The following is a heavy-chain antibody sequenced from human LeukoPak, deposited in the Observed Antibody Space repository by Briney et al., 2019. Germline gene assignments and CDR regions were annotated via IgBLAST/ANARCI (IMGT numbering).Heavy chain of an antibody. D-gene: IGHD2-15*01. CDR1: GFTFSSCW. CDR2: IKQDGSET. V-gene: IGHV3-7*03. J-gene: IGHJ6*02. CDR3: AKDMGSGRQGYYGMDV. Sequence: GGSLRLSCAASGFTFSSCWLGWVRQAPGKGLEWVANIKQDGSETYYVDSVRGRFTISRDNAKNSLYLQMNSLRAEDTALYYCAKDMGSGRQGYYGMDVWGQGTTVTVSS.